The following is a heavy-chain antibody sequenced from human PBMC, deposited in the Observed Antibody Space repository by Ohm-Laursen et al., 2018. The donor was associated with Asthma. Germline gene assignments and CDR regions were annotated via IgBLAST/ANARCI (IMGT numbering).Heavy chain of an antibody. CDR2: IKSKTDGGTT. J-gene: IGHJ4*02. Sequence: GSLRLSCAASGFTFSNQAMSWVRQAPGKGLEWVGRIKSKTDGGTTDYAAPVKGRFTISRDDSKNTLYLQMNSLKTEDPAVYYCTSDKYGDNYYWGQGTLVTVSS. CDR3: TSDKYGDNYY. CDR1: GFTFSNQA. D-gene: IGHD4-17*01. V-gene: IGHV3-15*01.